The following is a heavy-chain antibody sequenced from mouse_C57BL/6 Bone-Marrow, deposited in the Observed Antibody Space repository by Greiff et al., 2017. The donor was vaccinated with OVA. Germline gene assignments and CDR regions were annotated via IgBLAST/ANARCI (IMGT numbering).Heavy chain of an antibody. CDR3: ARDYDGSSVYWYFDV. D-gene: IGHD1-1*01. CDR2: ISSGSSTI. V-gene: IGHV5-17*01. CDR1: GFTFSDYG. Sequence: EVQRVESGGGLVKPGGSLKLSCAASGFTFSDYGMHWVRQAPEKGLEWVAYISSGSSTIYYADTVKGRFTISRDNAKNTLFLQMTSLRSEDTAMYYCARDYDGSSVYWYFDVWGTGTTVTVSS. J-gene: IGHJ1*03.